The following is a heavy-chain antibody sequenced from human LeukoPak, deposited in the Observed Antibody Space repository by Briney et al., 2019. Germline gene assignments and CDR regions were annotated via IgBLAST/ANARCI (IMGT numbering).Heavy chain of an antibody. CDR3: ARARFGEGGYYFDY. CDR1: GFTFSSYS. Sequence: GGSLRLSCAASGFTFSSYSMNWVRQAPGKGLEWISSISSSSSYIYYADSVKGRFTISRDNAKNSLYLQMNSLRAEDTAVYYCARARFGEGGYYFDYWGQGTLVTVSS. V-gene: IGHV3-21*01. CDR2: ISSSSSYI. D-gene: IGHD3-10*01. J-gene: IGHJ4*02.